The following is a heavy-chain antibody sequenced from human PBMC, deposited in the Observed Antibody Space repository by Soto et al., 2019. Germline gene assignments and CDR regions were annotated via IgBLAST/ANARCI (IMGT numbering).Heavy chain of an antibody. CDR3: ARGKIVGP. CDR2: IHYSGST. V-gene: IGHV4-59*01. CDR1: GGSISTYY. J-gene: IGHJ5*02. Sequence: QVQLQESGPGLVKPSETLSLTCTVSGGSISTYYWSWIRQPPGKGLEWIGYIHYSGSTNYNPSLKGRVTMSVDTSKNQFSLKLSSVTAADTAVYFCARGKIVGPWGQGTLVTVSS. D-gene: IGHD3-16*02.